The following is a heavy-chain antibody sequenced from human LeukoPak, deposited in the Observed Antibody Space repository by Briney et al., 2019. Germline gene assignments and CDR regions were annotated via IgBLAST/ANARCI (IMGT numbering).Heavy chain of an antibody. CDR3: AREGYCSSTSCFYFDC. V-gene: IGHV1-18*01. J-gene: IGHJ4*02. Sequence: ASVKVSCKASGYTFTSYGISWVRQAPGQGLEWMGWISAYNGNTNYAQKLQGRVTMTTDTSTSTAYMELRSLRADDTAVYYCAREGYCSSTSCFYFDCSGQGTLVTVSS. D-gene: IGHD2-2*01. CDR2: ISAYNGNT. CDR1: GYTFTSYG.